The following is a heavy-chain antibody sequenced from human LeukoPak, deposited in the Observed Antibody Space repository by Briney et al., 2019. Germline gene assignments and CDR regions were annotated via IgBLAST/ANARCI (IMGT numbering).Heavy chain of an antibody. D-gene: IGHD5-18*01. CDR2: FDPAEGET. J-gene: IGHJ4*02. Sequence: ASVKVSCKVSGHTLTQISMHWVRQAPGRGLKWMGGFDPAEGETIYAQQFQGRVTITEDTSTDTAYMELSSLRSEDTAVYYCATGNYSYGHNYFDYWGQGTLVTVSS. V-gene: IGHV1-24*01. CDR1: GHTLTQIS. CDR3: ATGNYSYGHNYFDY.